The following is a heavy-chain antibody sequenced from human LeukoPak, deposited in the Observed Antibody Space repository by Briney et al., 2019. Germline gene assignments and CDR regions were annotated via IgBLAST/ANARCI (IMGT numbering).Heavy chain of an antibody. Sequence: GGSLRLSCAASGFTVSSNYMSWVRQAPGKGLEWVSVISGSGGSTYYADSVKGRFTISRDNSKNTLYVQMNSLRVEDTAVYYCAKGPQVGSGYHPDYWGQGTLVTVSS. CDR3: AKGPQVGSGYHPDY. CDR1: GFTVSSNY. V-gene: IGHV3-23*01. D-gene: IGHD3-22*01. CDR2: ISGSGGST. J-gene: IGHJ4*02.